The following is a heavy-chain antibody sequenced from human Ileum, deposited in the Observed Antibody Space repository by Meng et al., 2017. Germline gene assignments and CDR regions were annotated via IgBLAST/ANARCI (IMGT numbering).Heavy chain of an antibody. D-gene: IGHD6-13*01. CDR3: ARGWAAAGFDY. V-gene: IGHV6-1*01. Sequence: QESGPGLVQTSLPLSLPCAISGDSGTGNSGAWHWIRQSPSRGLECLGRKYYKSKWYNEYAESVKSRITISTDTSKNQFSLQLNSVTPEDTAVYYCARGWAAAGFDYWGQGTLVTVSS. J-gene: IGHJ4*02. CDR1: GDSGTGNSGA. CDR2: KYYKSKWYN.